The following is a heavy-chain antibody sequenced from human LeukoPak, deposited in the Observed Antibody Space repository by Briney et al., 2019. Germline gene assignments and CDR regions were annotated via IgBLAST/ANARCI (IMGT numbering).Heavy chain of an antibody. J-gene: IGHJ4*02. D-gene: IGHD6-13*01. CDR1: GGSVSSGSYY. Sequence: PSETQSLTRTVSGGSVSSGSYYWSWIRQPPGKGLEWIGNIFYSGSTNYNPSLKSRVTISLDTSKNQFSLKLSSVTAADTAVYYCAKMKRSDLRTGYSSSWVFAYWGQGTLVTVPS. CDR3: AKMKRSDLRTGYSSSWVFAY. CDR2: IFYSGST. V-gene: IGHV4-61*01.